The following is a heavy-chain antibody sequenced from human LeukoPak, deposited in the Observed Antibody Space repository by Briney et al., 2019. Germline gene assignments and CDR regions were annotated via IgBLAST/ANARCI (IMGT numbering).Heavy chain of an antibody. V-gene: IGHV5-51*01. CDR2: INPSDSDT. D-gene: IGHD5-12*01. CDR1: EYSFTSYW. Sequence: GESLNSSGKASEYSFTSYWIGWARQLPGKGLESLGIINPSDSDTRYSPSFQGQVIISADKSIITAYLQWSSLKASDTAMYYCARHVAPSADIVDTNWFDPWGQGTLVTVSS. J-gene: IGHJ5*02. CDR3: ARHVAPSADIVDTNWFDP.